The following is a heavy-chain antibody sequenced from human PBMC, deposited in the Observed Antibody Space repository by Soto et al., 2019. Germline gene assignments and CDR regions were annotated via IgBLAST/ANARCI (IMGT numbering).Heavy chain of an antibody. CDR2: VNHSGSA. CDR3: ARGVYNAIFGVISLDY. D-gene: IGHD3-3*01. CDR1: GGSFSGYY. V-gene: IGHV4-34*01. J-gene: IGHJ4*02. Sequence: QVQLQQWGVGLLKPSETLSLTCAVYGGSFSGYYWSWIRQPPGKGLEWIGEVNHSGSAHYNPSLRSRVTISVDTSKNQFSLKLSSVTAADTAVFYCARGVYNAIFGVISLDYWGQGTLVTVSS.